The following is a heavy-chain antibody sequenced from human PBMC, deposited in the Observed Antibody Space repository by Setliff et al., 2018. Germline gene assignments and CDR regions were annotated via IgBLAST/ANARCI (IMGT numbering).Heavy chain of an antibody. CDR3: ARTYDSSGYHDAFDI. Sequence: GESLKTSCHGSGYTFTSYCIGWVRQMPGKGLEWMGIIYPGGSDTRYSPSIQGQVTISADKSITTAYLQWSSLRASDTAMYYCARTYDSSGYHDAFDIWGQGTMVTVSS. V-gene: IGHV5-51*01. CDR2: IYPGGSDT. CDR1: GYTFTSYC. D-gene: IGHD3-22*01. J-gene: IGHJ3*02.